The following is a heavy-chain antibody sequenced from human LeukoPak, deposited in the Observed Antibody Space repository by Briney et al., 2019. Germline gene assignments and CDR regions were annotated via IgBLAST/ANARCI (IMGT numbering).Heavy chain of an antibody. J-gene: IGHJ4*02. CDR2: INHSGST. CDR1: GGSFSGYY. Sequence: SETLSPTCAVYGGSFSGYYWSWIRQPPGKGLEWIGEINHSGSTNYNPSLKSRVTISVDTSKNQFSLKLSSVTAADTAVYYCARIKSISYVWGSYRYPCGFDYWGQGTLVTVSS. CDR3: ARIKSISYVWGSYRYPCGFDY. D-gene: IGHD3-16*02. V-gene: IGHV4-34*01.